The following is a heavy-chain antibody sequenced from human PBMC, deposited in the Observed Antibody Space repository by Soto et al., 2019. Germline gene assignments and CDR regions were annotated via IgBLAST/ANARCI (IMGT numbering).Heavy chain of an antibody. V-gene: IGHV3-33*01. CDR3: ARDYVYGYTAGAFHI. J-gene: IGHJ3*02. D-gene: IGHD5-12*01. CDR1: GFTFSSYG. CDR2: IWYDGSTK. Sequence: QVQLVESGGGVVQAGRSLRLSCAASGFTFSSYGMHWVRQAPGKGLEWVAVIWYDGSTKDYADSVKGRFTISRDNSKNTLYLQMNSLRVEDTAVYYCARDYVYGYTAGAFHIWGQGTMVTVSS.